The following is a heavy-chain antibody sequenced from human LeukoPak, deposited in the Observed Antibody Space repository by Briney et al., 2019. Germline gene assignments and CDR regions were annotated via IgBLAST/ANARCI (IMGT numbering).Heavy chain of an antibody. Sequence: GASVKVSCKASGGTFSSYAISWVRQAPGQGLEWMGGIIPIFGTANYAQKFQGRVTITADESTSTAYMELSSLRSEDTAVYYCASGTSLYYYYYMDVWGKGTTVTVSS. CDR2: IIPIFGTA. V-gene: IGHV1-69*01. CDR3: ASGTSLYYYYYMDV. CDR1: GGTFSSYA. J-gene: IGHJ6*03.